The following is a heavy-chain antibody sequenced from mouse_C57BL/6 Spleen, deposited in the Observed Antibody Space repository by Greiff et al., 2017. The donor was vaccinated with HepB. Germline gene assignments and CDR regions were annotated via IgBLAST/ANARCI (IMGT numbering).Heavy chain of an antibody. CDR2: INPSSGYT. D-gene: IGHD1-1*01. CDR1: GYTFTSYT. J-gene: IGHJ4*01. V-gene: IGHV1-4*01. Sequence: QVQLQQSGAELARPGASVKMSCKASGYTFTSYTMHWVKQRPGQGLEWIGYINPSSGYTKYNQKFKDKATLTADKSSSTAYMHLSSLTSEDSAVYYCARSNYYGSSYGAMDYWGQGTSVTVSS. CDR3: ARSNYYGSSYGAMDY.